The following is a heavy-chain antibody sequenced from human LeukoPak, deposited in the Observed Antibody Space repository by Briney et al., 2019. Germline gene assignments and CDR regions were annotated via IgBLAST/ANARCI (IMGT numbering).Heavy chain of an antibody. V-gene: IGHV3-7*01. CDR2: IKQDGGEK. Sequence: GGSLRLSCAASGISFSGYWMSWVRQAPGKGLEWVANIKQDGGEKYYVDSVKGRFTISRDNAKSSLYLQMNSLRAEDTAVYYCARSARDYDFWQDLYYYYMDVWGEGTTVIVSS. CDR3: ARSARDYDFWQDLYYYYMDV. D-gene: IGHD3-3*01. CDR1: GISFSGYW. J-gene: IGHJ6*03.